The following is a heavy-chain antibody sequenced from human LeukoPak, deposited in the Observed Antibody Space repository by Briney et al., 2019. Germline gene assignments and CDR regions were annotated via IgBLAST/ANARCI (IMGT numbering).Heavy chain of an antibody. Sequence: SETLSLTCTVSGYSISTSYYWGWIRQPPGKGLEWIGSIYYSGSTYYNPSLKSRVTISVDTSKNQFSLKLSSVTAADTAVYYCARVSGSYFYYYYYMDVWGKGTTVTISS. V-gene: IGHV4-38-2*02. CDR2: IYYSGST. J-gene: IGHJ6*03. D-gene: IGHD1-26*01. CDR3: ARVSGSYFYYYYYMDV. CDR1: GYSISTSYY.